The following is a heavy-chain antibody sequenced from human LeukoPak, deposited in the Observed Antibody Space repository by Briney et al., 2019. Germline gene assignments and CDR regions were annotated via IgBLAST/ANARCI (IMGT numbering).Heavy chain of an antibody. CDR3: AXXXXAXEXXXXLPYXXYGMDV. J-gene: IGHJ6*02. CDR1: GGTFSSYA. Sequence: ASVTVSCKASGGTFSSYAISWVRQAPGQGLEWMGGIIPIFGTANYAQKFQGRVTITADESTSTAYMELSSLRSEDTAVYYCAXXXXAXEXXXXLPYXXYGMDVWGQGTTVTVSS. V-gene: IGHV1-69*01. CDR2: IIPIFGTA.